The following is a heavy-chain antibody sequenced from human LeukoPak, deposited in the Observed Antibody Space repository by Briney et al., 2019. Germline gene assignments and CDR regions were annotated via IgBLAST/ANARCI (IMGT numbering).Heavy chain of an antibody. CDR2: INPNSGGT. CDR3: ARLILTGYRPLWTLLMYFFDY. CDR1: GYTFTGYY. V-gene: IGHV1-2*02. J-gene: IGHJ4*02. Sequence: ASVKVSCKASGYTFTGYYMHWVRQAPGQGLEWMGWINPNSGGTNYAQKFQGRVTMTRDTSISTAYMELSRLRSDDTAVYYCARLILTGYRPLWTLLMYFFDYWGQGTLVTVSS. D-gene: IGHD3-9*01.